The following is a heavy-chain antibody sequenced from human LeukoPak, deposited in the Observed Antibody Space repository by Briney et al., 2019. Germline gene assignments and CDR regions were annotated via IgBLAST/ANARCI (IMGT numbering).Heavy chain of an antibody. V-gene: IGHV1-2*02. CDR1: GYTFTDYY. CDR3: ARSPLTSSGWYRADY. CDR2: INPNNGGT. J-gene: IGHJ4*02. D-gene: IGHD6-19*01. Sequence: ASEKVSCKASGYTFTDYYMHWVRQAPGQGLEWMGWINPNNGGTNYAQKFQGRVTMTRDTSISTSYMELSRLRSDDTAVYYCARSPLTSSGWYRADYWGQGTLVTVSS.